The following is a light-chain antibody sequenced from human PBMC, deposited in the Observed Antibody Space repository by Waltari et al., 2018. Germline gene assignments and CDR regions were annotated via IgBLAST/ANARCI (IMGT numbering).Light chain of an antibody. CDR3: QQSYSFTRT. V-gene: IGKV1-39*01. CDR1: QTISRY. J-gene: IGKJ1*01. Sequence: DIQMTQSPSSLSASVGDRVTITCRASQTISRYLNWYQQKPGKAPNLLIYAASSMQSGVPSRFSGSGSGRDFTLIITSLQPEDFATYYCQQSYSFTRTFVQGTKVEIK. CDR2: AAS.